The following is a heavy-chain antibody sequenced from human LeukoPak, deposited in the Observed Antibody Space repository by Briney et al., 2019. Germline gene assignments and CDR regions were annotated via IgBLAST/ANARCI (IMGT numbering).Heavy chain of an antibody. D-gene: IGHD3-16*02. Sequence: PGGSLRLSCAASGFTFSNYWMNWVRQAPGKGLEWVANIKQDGSEKYYADSVKGRFTISRDNAKNSLYLQMNSLRAEDTAVYYRARDLSWGTFGGVIVAFGYDPSQTYTFDYWGQGTLVTVSS. V-gene: IGHV3-7*01. CDR3: ARDLSWGTFGGVIVAFGYDPSQTYTFDY. CDR1: GFTFSNYW. CDR2: IKQDGSEK. J-gene: IGHJ4*02.